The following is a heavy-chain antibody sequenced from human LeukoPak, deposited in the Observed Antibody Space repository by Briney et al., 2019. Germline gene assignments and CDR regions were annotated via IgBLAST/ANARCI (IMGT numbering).Heavy chain of an antibody. Sequence: PSETLSLTFTVSGGSISSYYWSWIRQPPGKGLEWIGSIYYSGSTYYNPSLKSRVTISVDTSKNQFSLKLSSVAAADTAVYYCARHQGEWLPLHYYYYHMDVWGKGTTVTVSS. CDR3: ARHQGEWLPLHYYYYHMDV. D-gene: IGHD3-3*01. J-gene: IGHJ6*03. V-gene: IGHV4-59*05. CDR1: GGSISSYY. CDR2: IYYSGST.